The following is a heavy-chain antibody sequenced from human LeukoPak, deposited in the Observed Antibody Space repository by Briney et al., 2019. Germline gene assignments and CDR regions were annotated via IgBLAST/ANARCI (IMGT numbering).Heavy chain of an antibody. V-gene: IGHV3-53*01. Sequence: GGSLRLSCAASGFTFSTYAMSWVRQAPGKGLEWISIIYSGGSTYYADSVKGRFTISRDNSRNTLYLQMNSLRAEDTAVYYCARVLWNGDYPRFDYWGQGTLVTVSS. J-gene: IGHJ4*02. CDR2: IYSGGST. CDR3: ARVLWNGDYPRFDY. CDR1: GFTFSTYA. D-gene: IGHD4-17*01.